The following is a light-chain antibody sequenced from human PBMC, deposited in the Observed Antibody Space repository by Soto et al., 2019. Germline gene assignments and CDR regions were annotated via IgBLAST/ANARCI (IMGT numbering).Light chain of an antibody. CDR2: DAS. CDR1: QGLSNF. J-gene: IGKJ1*01. CDR3: QKYNSDPWT. V-gene: IGKV1-27*01. Sequence: IQTTNSPTSLSASVRYKVTITCRESQGLSNFLAWWQHKPGGVPELLIRDASTLQSGVPSRFSGSGSGTDFTLTISSLQPEDVATYYCQKYNSDPWTFGPGTKVDIK.